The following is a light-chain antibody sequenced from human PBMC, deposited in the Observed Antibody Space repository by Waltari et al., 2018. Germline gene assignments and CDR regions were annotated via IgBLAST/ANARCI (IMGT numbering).Light chain of an antibody. J-gene: IGKJ4*01. Sequence: IQLTQSPSSMSAYVGDRVTITCRASQDIAGYLAWYQQKPGKAPNLLIYVSSTLQSGVPSRFSGSGSGTVFTLTISSLQPEDFATYYCQQLHTYPLTVGGGTTVDI. V-gene: IGKV1-9*01. CDR1: QDIAGY. CDR2: VSS. CDR3: QQLHTYPLT.